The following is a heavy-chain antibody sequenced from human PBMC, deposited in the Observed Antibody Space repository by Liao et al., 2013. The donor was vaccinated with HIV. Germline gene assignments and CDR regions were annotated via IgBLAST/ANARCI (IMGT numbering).Heavy chain of an antibody. CDR3: ARERDVYYYDSSGYYFFDY. CDR1: GGSISSGSYY. J-gene: IGHJ4*02. D-gene: IGHD3-22*01. CDR2: IYTSGST. V-gene: IGHV4-61*02. Sequence: QVQLQESGPGLVKPSQTLSLTCTVSGGSISSGSYYWSWIRQPAGKGLEWIGRIYTSGSTNYNPSLKSRVTISVDTSKNQFSLKLSSVTAADTAVYYCARERDVYYYDSSGYYFFDYWGQGTLVTVSS.